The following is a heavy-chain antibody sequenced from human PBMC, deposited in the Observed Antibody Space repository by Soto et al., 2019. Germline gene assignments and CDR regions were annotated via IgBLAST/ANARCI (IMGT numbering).Heavy chain of an antibody. J-gene: IGHJ4*02. D-gene: IGHD3-22*01. Sequence: SVKVSCTASGYSFTNYGLSWVRQAPGQGLEWMGGIIPIFGTANYAQKFQGRVTITADESTSTAYMELSSLRSEDTAVYYCARTHRRGYKAFDYWGQGTLVTVSS. CDR2: IIPIFGTA. V-gene: IGHV1-69*13. CDR3: ARTHRRGYKAFDY. CDR1: GYSFTNYG.